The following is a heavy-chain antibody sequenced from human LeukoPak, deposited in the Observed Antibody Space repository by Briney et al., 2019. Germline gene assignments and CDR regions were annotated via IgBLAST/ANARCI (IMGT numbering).Heavy chain of an antibody. J-gene: IGHJ6*02. Sequence: GGSLRLSCAASGFTFSSYSMNWVRQAPGKELEWVSSISSSSSYIYYADSVKGRFTISRDNAKNSLYLQMNSLRDEDTAVYYCARQDIVVVPPKTYYYYGMDVWGQGTTVTVSS. CDR3: ARQDIVVVPPKTYYYYGMDV. CDR2: ISSSSSYI. CDR1: GFTFSSYS. D-gene: IGHD2-2*01. V-gene: IGHV3-21*01.